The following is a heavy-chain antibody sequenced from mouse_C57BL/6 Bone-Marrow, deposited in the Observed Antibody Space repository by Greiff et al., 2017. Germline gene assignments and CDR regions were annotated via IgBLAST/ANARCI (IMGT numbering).Heavy chain of an antibody. J-gene: IGHJ2*01. CDR3: ARRLLRYYFDY. CDR1: GFTFSSYG. D-gene: IGHD1-1*01. Sequence: EVQRVESGGDLVKPGGSLKLSCAASGFTFSSYGMSWVRQTPDKRLEWVATISSGGSYTYYPDSVKGRFTISRDNAKNTLYLQMSSLKSEDTAMYYCARRLLRYYFDYWGQGTTLTVSS. V-gene: IGHV5-6*01. CDR2: ISSGGSYT.